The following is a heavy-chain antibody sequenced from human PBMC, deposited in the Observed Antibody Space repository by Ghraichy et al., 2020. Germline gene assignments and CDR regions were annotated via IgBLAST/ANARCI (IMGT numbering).Heavy chain of an antibody. J-gene: IGHJ4*02. V-gene: IGHV3-48*02. CDR2: ISSSSSTI. CDR3: ARELYGDYGFDY. D-gene: IGHD4-17*01. CDR1: GFTFSSYS. Sequence: VGSLRLSCAASGFTFSSYSMNWVRQAPGKGLEWVSYISSSSSTIYYADSVKGRFTISRDYAKNSLYLQMNSLRDEDTAVYYCARELYGDYGFDYWGQGTLVTVSS.